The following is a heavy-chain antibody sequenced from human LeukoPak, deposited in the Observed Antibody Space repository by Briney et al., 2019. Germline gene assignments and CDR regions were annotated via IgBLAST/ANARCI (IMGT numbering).Heavy chain of an antibody. D-gene: IGHD2-2*01. CDR2: MNPNSGNT. CDR3: ARVSSTSCCGSK. CDR1: GYTFTSYD. Sequence: ASVKVSCKASGYTFTSYDINWVRQATGQGLEWMGWMNPNSGNTGYAQKFQGRVTMTRNTSTSTAYMELSSLRSEDTAVYYCARVSSTSCCGSKWGQGTLVTVSS. J-gene: IGHJ4*02. V-gene: IGHV1-8*01.